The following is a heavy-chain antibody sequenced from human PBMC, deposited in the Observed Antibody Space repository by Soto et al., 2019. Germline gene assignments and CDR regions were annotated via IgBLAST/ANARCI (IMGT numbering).Heavy chain of an antibody. V-gene: IGHV5-10-1*01. CDR2: IDPSDSYT. CDR1: GYSFTSYW. Sequence: RGESLKISCKGSGYSFTSYWISWVRQMPGKGLEWMGRIDPSDSYTNYSPSFQGHVTISADKSISTAYLQWSSLKASDTAMYYCARLLTIGCGWPGGDYYYGRDVGGQGTTVPVSS. J-gene: IGHJ6*02. D-gene: IGHD6-19*01. CDR3: ARLLTIGCGWPGGDYYYGRDV.